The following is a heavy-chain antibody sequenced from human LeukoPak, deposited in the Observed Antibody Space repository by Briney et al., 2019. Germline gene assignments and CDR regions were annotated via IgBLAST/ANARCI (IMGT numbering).Heavy chain of an antibody. V-gene: IGHV3-30-3*01. D-gene: IGHD2-2*01. CDR3: AKDNGEVFNVVVVPAAIGWDY. Sequence: GGSLRLSCAASGFTFSSYAMHWVRQAPGKGLEWVAVISYDGSNKYYADSVKGRFTISRDNSKNTLYLQMDSLRAEDTAVYYCAKDNGEVFNVVVVPAAIGWDYWGQGTLVTVSS. J-gene: IGHJ4*02. CDR2: ISYDGSNK. CDR1: GFTFSSYA.